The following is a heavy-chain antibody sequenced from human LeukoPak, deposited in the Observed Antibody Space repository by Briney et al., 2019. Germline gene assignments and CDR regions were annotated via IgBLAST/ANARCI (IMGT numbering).Heavy chain of an antibody. CDR1: GYTFTSYY. Sequence: ASVKVSCKASGYTFTSYYMHWVRQAPGQGLEWMGMINPNSGSTSYAQKFQGRVIMTRDMSTSTVYMELSSLRSEDTAVYYCAREGGIAARPDLNWFDPWGQGTLVTVSS. CDR2: INPNSGST. D-gene: IGHD6-6*01. CDR3: AREGGIAARPDLNWFDP. J-gene: IGHJ5*02. V-gene: IGHV1-46*01.